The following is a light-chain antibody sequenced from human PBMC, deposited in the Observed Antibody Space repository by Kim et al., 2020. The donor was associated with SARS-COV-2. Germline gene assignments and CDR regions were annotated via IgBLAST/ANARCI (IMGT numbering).Light chain of an antibody. Sequence: ASVGDRVTITCRASQTISIYLNWYQLRPGKAPKLLIYAASGLQSGVPSMFSGSGSATDFTLTISSLQPDDFATYYCQQSYGTPITFGQGTRLEIK. CDR2: AAS. V-gene: IGKV1-39*01. CDR1: QTISIY. J-gene: IGKJ5*01. CDR3: QQSYGTPIT.